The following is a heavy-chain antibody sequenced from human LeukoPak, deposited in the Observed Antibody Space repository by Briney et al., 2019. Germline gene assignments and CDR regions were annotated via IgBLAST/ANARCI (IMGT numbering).Heavy chain of an antibody. CDR2: IYHSGST. Sequence: SETLSLTXAVSGYSISSGYYWGWIRQPPGKGLEWIGSIYHSGSTYYNPSLKSRVTISVDTSKNQFSLKLSSVTAADTAVYYCARLPVYAATFDYWGQGTLVTVSS. V-gene: IGHV4-38-2*01. CDR3: ARLPVYAATFDY. J-gene: IGHJ4*02. CDR1: GYSISSGYY. D-gene: IGHD2-8*01.